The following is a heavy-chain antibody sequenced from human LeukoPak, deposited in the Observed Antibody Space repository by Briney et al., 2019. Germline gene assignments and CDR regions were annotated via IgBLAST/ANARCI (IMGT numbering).Heavy chain of an antibody. D-gene: IGHD3-22*01. CDR2: TNTNTGNP. CDR1: GYTFTSYA. CDR3: ARDVPYYYDSSGFDY. J-gene: IGHJ4*02. Sequence: ASVKVSCKASGYTFTSYAMNWVRQAPGQGLEWMGWTNTNTGNPTYAQGFTGRFVFSLDTSASTAYLQISSLKAEDTAVYYCARDVPYYYDSSGFDYWGQGTLVTVSS. V-gene: IGHV7-4-1*02.